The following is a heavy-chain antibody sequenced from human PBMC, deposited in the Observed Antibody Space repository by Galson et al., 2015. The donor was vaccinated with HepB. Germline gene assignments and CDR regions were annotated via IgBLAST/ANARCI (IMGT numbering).Heavy chain of an antibody. Sequence: ETLSLTCTVSGGSISSYYWSRIRQPAGKGLEWIGRIYTSGSTNYNPSLKSRVTMSVDTSKNQFSPKLSSVTAADTAVYYCAREGDGYNNNWFDPWGQGTLVTVSS. J-gene: IGHJ5*02. D-gene: IGHD5-24*01. CDR3: AREGDGYNNNWFDP. V-gene: IGHV4-4*07. CDR1: GGSISSYY. CDR2: IYTSGST.